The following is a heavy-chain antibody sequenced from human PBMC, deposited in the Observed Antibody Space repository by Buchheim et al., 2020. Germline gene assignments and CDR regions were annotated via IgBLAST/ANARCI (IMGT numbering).Heavy chain of an antibody. Sequence: QVQLVESGGGVVQPGRSLRLSCAASGFTFSSYGMHWVRQAPGKGLEWVAVISYDGSNKYYADSVKGRFTISRDNSKNTLYLQMNSLRAEDTGVYYCAKDQGYSSGTGSDYWGQGTL. D-gene: IGHD6-19*01. CDR3: AKDQGYSSGTGSDY. CDR2: ISYDGSNK. V-gene: IGHV3-30*18. J-gene: IGHJ4*02. CDR1: GFTFSSYG.